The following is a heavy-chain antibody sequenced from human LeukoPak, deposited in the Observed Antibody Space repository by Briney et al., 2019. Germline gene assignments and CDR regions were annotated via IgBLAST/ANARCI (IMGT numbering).Heavy chain of an antibody. V-gene: IGHV1-46*01. D-gene: IGHD3-9*01. J-gene: IGHJ4*02. CDR1: GYTFTSYY. Sequence: ASVKVSCKASGYTFTSYYMHWVRQAPGQGLEWMGIINPSGGSTSYAQKFQGRVTMTRDMSTSTVYMELSSLRSEDTAVYYRARSYYDILTGYYSYYFDYWGQGTLVTVSS. CDR2: INPSGGST. CDR3: ARSYYDILTGYYSYYFDY.